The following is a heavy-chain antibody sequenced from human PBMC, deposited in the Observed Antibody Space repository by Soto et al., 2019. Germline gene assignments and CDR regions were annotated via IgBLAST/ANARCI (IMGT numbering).Heavy chain of an antibody. D-gene: IGHD3-22*01. CDR1: GFTFSSYW. CDR2: IKQDGSEK. J-gene: IGHJ6*02. Sequence: GGSLRLSCAASGFTFSSYWMSWVRQAPGKGLEWVANIKQDGSEKYYVDSVKGRFTISRDNAKSSLYLQMNSLRAEDTAVYYCARFYYDSSGYLPSPYYYYYGMDVWGQGTTVTVS. CDR3: ARFYYDSSGYLPSPYYYYYGMDV. V-gene: IGHV3-7*04.